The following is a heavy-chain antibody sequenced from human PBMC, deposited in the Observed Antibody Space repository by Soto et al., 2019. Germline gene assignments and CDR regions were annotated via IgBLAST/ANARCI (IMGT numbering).Heavy chain of an antibody. CDR2: IYDSGRT. Sequence: QVQLQESGPGLVKPSQTLSLTCTVSGGSISSGGYYWSWIRQHPGKGLEWIGYIYDSGRTYYNPSLKRRVTISVDTSMNQFSLKLSSVTAADTAVYYCARDIPGYNYGTNYYYGMDVWGQGTTVTVSS. CDR3: ARDIPGYNYGTNYYYGMDV. D-gene: IGHD5-18*01. CDR1: GGSISSGGYY. J-gene: IGHJ6*02. V-gene: IGHV4-31*03.